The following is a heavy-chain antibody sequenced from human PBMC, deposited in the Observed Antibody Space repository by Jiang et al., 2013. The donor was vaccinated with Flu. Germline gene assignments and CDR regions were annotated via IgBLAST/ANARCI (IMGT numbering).Heavy chain of an antibody. CDR2: TYYRSKWYS. D-gene: IGHD2/OR15-2a*01. CDR1: GDSVSSNSAA. CDR3: ARAGGTRGHGIVARLAGDSYYYHGMDV. J-gene: IGHJ6*02. V-gene: IGHV6-1*01. Sequence: AISGDSVSSNSAAWNWIRQSPSRGLEWLGRTYYRSKWYSDYAVSVKSRITINPDTSKNQFSLLLNSVTPEDTAVYYCARAGGTRGHGIVARLAGDSYYYHGMDVWGQGTTVTVSS.